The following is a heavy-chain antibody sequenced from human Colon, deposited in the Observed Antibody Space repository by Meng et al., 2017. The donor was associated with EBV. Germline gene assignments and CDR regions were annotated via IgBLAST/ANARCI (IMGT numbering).Heavy chain of an antibody. CDR2: TYYRSKWYN. CDR3: ARVAVGISSFDY. J-gene: IGHJ4*02. CDR1: GDSVSCNSAA. D-gene: IGHD1-26*01. V-gene: IGHV6-1*01. Sequence: QAQAQQSGPGLVKPSQTPSLTGAISGDSVSCNSAAWNWIRQSPSRGLEWLGRTYYRSKWYNDDAVSVKSRITINPDTTKNQFSLQLNSVTPEDTAVYYCARVAVGISSFDYWGQGTLVTVSS.